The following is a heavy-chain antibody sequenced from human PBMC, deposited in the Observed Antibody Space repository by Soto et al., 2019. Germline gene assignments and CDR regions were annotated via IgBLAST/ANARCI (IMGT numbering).Heavy chain of an antibody. Sequence: EVQLVESGGGLVKTGGSLRLSCAASGFTFSTYSLNWVRQAPGKGLEWVSSISSRSSSTYYADPVKGRFTISRDNAKNSLYLEMNSRRAEATAVYYCASIGGANNWGQGTQVTVAS. D-gene: IGHD3-16*01. V-gene: IGHV3-21*01. CDR2: ISSRSSST. CDR1: GFTFSTYS. CDR3: ASIGGANN. J-gene: IGHJ4*02.